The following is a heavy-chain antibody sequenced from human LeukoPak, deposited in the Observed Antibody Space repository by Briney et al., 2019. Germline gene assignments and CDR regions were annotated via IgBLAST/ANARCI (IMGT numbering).Heavy chain of an antibody. Sequence: PSETLSLTCTVSGGSISSHYWIWIRQPPGKGLECIGYIYYSGSTNYIPSLKSRVTISVDTSKNQFSPKLSSVTAADTAVYYCASGYGGYDLDYWGQGTLVTVSS. V-gene: IGHV4-59*11. CDR3: ASGYGGYDLDY. CDR2: IYYSGST. D-gene: IGHD5-12*01. CDR1: GGSISSHY. J-gene: IGHJ4*02.